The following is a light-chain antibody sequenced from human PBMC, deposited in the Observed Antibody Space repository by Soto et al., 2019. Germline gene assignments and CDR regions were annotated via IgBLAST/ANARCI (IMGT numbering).Light chain of an antibody. J-gene: IGLJ3*02. CDR1: SSDVGGYNY. CDR3: CSSAGTYTSV. Sequence: QSALTQPRSVSGSPGQSVTISCTGTSSDVGGYNYVSWYQQHPGKAPKLMIYDVSKRPSGVPDRFSGSKSGNTASLTISGLQAEGGAGFYCCSSAGTYTSVFGGGTKLTVL. V-gene: IGLV2-11*01. CDR2: DVS.